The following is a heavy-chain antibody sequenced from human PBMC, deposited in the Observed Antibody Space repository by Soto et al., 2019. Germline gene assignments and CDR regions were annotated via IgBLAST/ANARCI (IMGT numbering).Heavy chain of an antibody. Sequence: ASVKVSCKASGYTFTSYYMHWVRQAPGQGREWMGIINPSGGSTSYAQKFQGRVTMTRDTSTSTVYMELSSLRSEDTAVYYCARDLGAVLGYCSGGSCYSDYWGQGXLVTVSS. V-gene: IGHV1-46*01. CDR2: INPSGGST. CDR1: GYTFTSYY. D-gene: IGHD2-15*01. CDR3: ARDLGAVLGYCSGGSCYSDY. J-gene: IGHJ4*02.